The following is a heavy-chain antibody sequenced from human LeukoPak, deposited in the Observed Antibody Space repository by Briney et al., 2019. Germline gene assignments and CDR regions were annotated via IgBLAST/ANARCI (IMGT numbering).Heavy chain of an antibody. Sequence: GGSLRLSCAASGFTFSSYWMHWVRQAPGKGLLWVSRINSDESSTGYADSVKGRFTISRDNAKNTLYLQMNSLRAEDTAVYYCATKYCSSVSCYYDYWGQGTLVTVSS. CDR2: INSDESST. CDR1: GFTFSSYW. D-gene: IGHD2-2*01. V-gene: IGHV3-74*01. J-gene: IGHJ4*02. CDR3: ATKYCSSVSCYYDY.